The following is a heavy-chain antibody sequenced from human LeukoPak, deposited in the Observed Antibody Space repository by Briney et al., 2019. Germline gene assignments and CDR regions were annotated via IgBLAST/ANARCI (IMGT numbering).Heavy chain of an antibody. Sequence: GGSLRLSCAASGFTSSDYYMSWIRQAPGKGLEWVSYISSSGSTIYYADSVKGRFTISRDNAKNSLYLQMNSLRAEDTAVYYCARDLDYYGSGSYYFYWGQGTLVTVSS. V-gene: IGHV3-11*01. CDR1: GFTSSDYY. D-gene: IGHD3-10*01. CDR3: ARDLDYYGSGSYYFY. J-gene: IGHJ4*02. CDR2: ISSSGSTI.